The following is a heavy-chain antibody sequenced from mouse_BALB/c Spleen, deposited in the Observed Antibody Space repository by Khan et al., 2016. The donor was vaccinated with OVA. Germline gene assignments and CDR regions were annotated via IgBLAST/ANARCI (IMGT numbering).Heavy chain of an antibody. V-gene: IGHV5-6*01. CDR1: GFTFSTYG. J-gene: IGHJ2*01. D-gene: IGHD1-1*01. Sequence: EVELVESGGDLVKPGGSLKLSCAASGFTFSTYGMSWVRQTPDKRLEWVATASTGGSYTYYPDSVKGRFTISRDNAKNTLYLQMSGLKSEDTAMFSCTRLAYYYDSEGFAYWGQGTTLTVSS. CDR3: TRLAYYYDSEGFAY. CDR2: ASTGGSYT.